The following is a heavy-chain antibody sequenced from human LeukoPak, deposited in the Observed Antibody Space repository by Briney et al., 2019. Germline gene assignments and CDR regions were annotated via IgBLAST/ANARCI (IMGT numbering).Heavy chain of an antibody. Sequence: ASVKVSCKASGYTFTSYDINWVRQATGQGLEWMGWMNPNSGNTGYAQKFQGRVTITRNTSISTAYMELSSLRSGDTAVYYCARDQGRGYSYGYIYYYYYMDVWGKGTTVTVSS. D-gene: IGHD5-18*01. V-gene: IGHV1-8*03. CDR3: ARDQGRGYSYGYIYYYYYMDV. J-gene: IGHJ6*03. CDR2: MNPNSGNT. CDR1: GYTFTSYD.